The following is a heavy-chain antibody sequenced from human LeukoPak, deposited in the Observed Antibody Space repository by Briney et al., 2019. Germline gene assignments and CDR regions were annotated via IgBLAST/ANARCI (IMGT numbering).Heavy chain of an antibody. D-gene: IGHD3-3*01. J-gene: IGHJ3*02. Sequence: SETLSLTCAVYGGSFSGYYWSWIRQPPGKGLEWIGEINHSGSTNYNPSLKSRVTISVDTSKNQFSLKLSSVTAADTAVYYCARGRITIFGVAPGDDFDIWGQGTMVTVSS. CDR2: INHSGST. V-gene: IGHV4-34*01. CDR3: ARGRITIFGVAPGDDFDI. CDR1: GGSFSGYY.